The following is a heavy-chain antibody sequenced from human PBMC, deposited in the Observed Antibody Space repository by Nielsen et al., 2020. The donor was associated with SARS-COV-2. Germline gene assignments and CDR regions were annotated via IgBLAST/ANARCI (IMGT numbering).Heavy chain of an antibody. J-gene: IGHJ6*01. Sequence: SLKISCAVSEFSFRSYGMSWVRQAPGKGLEWVSGISWNSGSIGYADSVKGRFTISRDNAKNSLYLQMNSLHQGPIGLPPGTLLQEHLWG. V-gene: IGHV3-9*01. CDR3: TLLQEHL. CDR1: EFSFRSYG. CDR2: ISWNSGSI.